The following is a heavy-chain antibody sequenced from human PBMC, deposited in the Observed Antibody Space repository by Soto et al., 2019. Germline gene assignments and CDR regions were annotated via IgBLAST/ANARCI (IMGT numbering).Heavy chain of an antibody. CDR1: GFTFSKAW. CDR2: IKSKTDGGTT. J-gene: IGHJ6*02. D-gene: IGHD3-16*02. Sequence: EVQLVESGGGLVKPGGSLRLSCAASGFTFSKAWMSWVRQAPGKGLEWVGRIKSKTDGGTTDYAAPVKGRFTISRDDSKNTLYLQMNSLKTEDTAVYYCTTGVIDGCGYYYYGMDVWGQGTTVTVSS. CDR3: TTGVIDGCGYYYYGMDV. V-gene: IGHV3-15*01.